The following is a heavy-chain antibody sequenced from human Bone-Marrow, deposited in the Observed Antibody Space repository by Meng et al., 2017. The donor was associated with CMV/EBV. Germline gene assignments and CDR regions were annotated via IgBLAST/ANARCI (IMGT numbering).Heavy chain of an antibody. CDR3: ARGPVRFLEWLLDYYYCGMDV. D-gene: IGHD3-3*01. Sequence: SETLSLTCAVYGGSFSGYYWSWIRQPPGKGLEWIGEINHSGSTNYNPSLKSRVTISVDTSKNQFSLKLSSVTAADTAVYYCARGPVRFLEWLLDYYYCGMDVWGQGTTVTVSS. CDR1: GGSFSGYY. J-gene: IGHJ6*02. CDR2: INHSGST. V-gene: IGHV4-34*01.